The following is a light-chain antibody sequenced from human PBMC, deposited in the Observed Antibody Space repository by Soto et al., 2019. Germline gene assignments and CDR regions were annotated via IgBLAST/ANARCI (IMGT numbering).Light chain of an antibody. CDR1: SSDVGGYNY. CDR2: DVS. V-gene: IGLV2-11*01. J-gene: IGLJ1*01. Sequence: QSALTQPRSVSGSPGQSVTISCTGTSSDVGGYNYVSWCQQHPGKAPKLMIYDVSKRPSGVPDRFSGSKSGNTASLTISGLQAEDEDAYYCCSYAGSFYVFGTGTKVTV. CDR3: CSYAGSFYV.